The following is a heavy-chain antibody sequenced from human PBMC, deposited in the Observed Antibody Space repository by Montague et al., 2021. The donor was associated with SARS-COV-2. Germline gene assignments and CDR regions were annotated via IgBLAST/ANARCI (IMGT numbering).Heavy chain of an antibody. J-gene: IGHJ4*02. CDR3: ARAPVAHITIFGVVTSFDY. Sequence: SETLSLTCTVSGGSISSYYWSWIRQPPGKGLEWIGYIYYSWSTNYNPSLKSQVTISVDTSKNQFSLKLSSVTAADTAVYYCARAPVAHITIFGVVTSFDYWGQGTLVTVSS. CDR2: IYYSWST. CDR1: GGSISSYY. D-gene: IGHD3-3*01. V-gene: IGHV4-59*01.